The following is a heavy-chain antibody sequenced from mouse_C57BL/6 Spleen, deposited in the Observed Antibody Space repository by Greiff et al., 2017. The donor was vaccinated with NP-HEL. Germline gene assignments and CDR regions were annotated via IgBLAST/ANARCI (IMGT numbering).Heavy chain of an antibody. CDR1: GYTFTSYW. D-gene: IGHD3-2*02. CDR3: ARYKDSSGYVGYAMDY. V-gene: IGHV1-7*01. CDR2: INPSSGYT. J-gene: IGHJ4*01. Sequence: VQLQQSGAELAKPGASVKLSCKASGYTFTSYWMHWVKQRPGQGLEWIGYINPSSGYTKYNQKFKDKATLTADKSSSTAYMQLSSLTYEDSAVYYCARYKDSSGYVGYAMDYWGQGTSVTVSS.